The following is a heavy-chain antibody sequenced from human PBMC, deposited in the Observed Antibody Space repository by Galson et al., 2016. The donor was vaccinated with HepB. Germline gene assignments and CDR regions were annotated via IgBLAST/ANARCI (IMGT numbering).Heavy chain of an antibody. J-gene: IGHJ4*02. CDR2: IRSKTNSYAT. D-gene: IGHD3-3*01. CDR1: GFTFSDST. V-gene: IGHV3-73*01. CDR3: TRPGRYYDFWDY. Sequence: SLRLSCAASGFTFSDSTMHWVRQASGKGLEWVGRIRSKTNSYATAYAASVKGRFTISRDDSKNTAYLQINSLKTEDTAVYYCTRPGRYYDFWDYWGQGILVTVSS.